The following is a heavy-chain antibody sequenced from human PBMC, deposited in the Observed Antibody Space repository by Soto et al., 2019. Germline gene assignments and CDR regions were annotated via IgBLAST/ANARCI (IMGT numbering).Heavy chain of an antibody. D-gene: IGHD6-19*01. CDR3: ARRWLVDPNWFDL. CDR1: GYSFTSYW. J-gene: IGHJ5*02. Sequence: GESLKISCKGSGYSFTSYWIGWVRQMPGKGLEWMSVIYPGDSDTRYSPSFQGQVTISVDKSISPADLQWSSLKASDTAMYYCARRWLVDPNWFDLWGEGSLVTVSA. CDR2: IYPGDSDT. V-gene: IGHV5-51*01.